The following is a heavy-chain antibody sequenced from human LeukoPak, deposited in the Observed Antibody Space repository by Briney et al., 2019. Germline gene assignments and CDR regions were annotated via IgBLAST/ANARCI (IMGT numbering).Heavy chain of an antibody. J-gene: IGHJ5*01. CDR3: ARGLGAPDS. CDR2: VKQDGREK. CDR1: GFTFSSYW. Sequence: GGSLRLSCAAPGFTFSSYWMSWVRQAPGKGLEWVANVKQDGREKHCVDSVKGRFTISRDNAKNSLYLQMNSLRVEDTAVYYCARGLGAPDSWGHGTLVTVSS. V-gene: IGHV3-7*01. D-gene: IGHD1-26*01.